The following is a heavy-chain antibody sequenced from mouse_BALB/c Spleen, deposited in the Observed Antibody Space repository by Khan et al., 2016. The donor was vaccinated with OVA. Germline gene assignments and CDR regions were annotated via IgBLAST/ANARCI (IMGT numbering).Heavy chain of an antibody. Sequence: EVELVESGGGLVQPGGSRKLSCAASGFTFSSFGMHWVRQAPKKGLEWVAYISSGSSTIYYVDTVKGRFTISRDNPKNTLFLTMTRLRSEDTAMYYCARSGGNFHWYFDVWGAGTSVTVSS. D-gene: IGHD2-1*01. CDR1: GFTFSSFG. J-gene: IGHJ1*01. CDR3: ARSGGNFHWYFDV. CDR2: ISSGSSTI. V-gene: IGHV5-17*02.